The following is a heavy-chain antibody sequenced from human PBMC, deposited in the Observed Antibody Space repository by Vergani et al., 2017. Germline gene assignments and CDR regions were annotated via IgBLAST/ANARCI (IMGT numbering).Heavy chain of an antibody. Sequence: QLQLQESGPGLVKPSETLSLTCTVSGGSISSSSYYWGWIRQPPGKGLEWIGSIYYSGSTYYNPSLKSRVTISVDTSKNQFSLKLSSVTAADTAVYYCARLVGGFLEWLSNFDYWGQGTLVTVSS. CDR3: ARLVGGFLEWLSNFDY. CDR2: IYYSGST. V-gene: IGHV4-39*01. D-gene: IGHD3-3*01. J-gene: IGHJ4*02. CDR1: GGSISSSSYY.